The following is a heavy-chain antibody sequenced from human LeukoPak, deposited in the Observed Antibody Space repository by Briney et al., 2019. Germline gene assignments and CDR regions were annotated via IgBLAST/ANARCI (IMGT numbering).Heavy chain of an antibody. D-gene: IGHD3-22*01. CDR1: GGSISSYY. V-gene: IGHV4-59*01. CDR3: ARELRYDSSIYYFDY. J-gene: IGHJ4*02. Sequence: SETLSLTCTVSGGSISSYYWSWIRQPPGKGLEWIGYIYYSGSTNYNPSLKSRVTISVDTYKNQFSLKLSSVTAADTAVYYCARELRYDSSIYYFDYWGQGTLVTVSS. CDR2: IYYSGST.